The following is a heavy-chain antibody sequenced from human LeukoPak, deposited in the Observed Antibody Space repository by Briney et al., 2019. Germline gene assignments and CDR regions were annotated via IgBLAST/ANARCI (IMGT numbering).Heavy chain of an antibody. CDR3: ARNRDGYNYAYYFDY. D-gene: IGHD5-24*01. CDR2: IYYSGST. V-gene: IGHV4-59*01. CDR1: GGSISNYY. Sequence: SETLSLTCTVSGGSISNYYWSWIRQPPGKGLEWIGYIYYSGSTNYNPSLKSRVTISVDTSKNQFSLKLSSVTAADTAVYYCARNRDGYNYAYYFDYWGQGTLVTVSS. J-gene: IGHJ4*02.